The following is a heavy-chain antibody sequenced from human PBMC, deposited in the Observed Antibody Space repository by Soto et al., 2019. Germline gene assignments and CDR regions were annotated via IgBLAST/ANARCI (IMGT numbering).Heavy chain of an antibody. CDR2: INHSGST. V-gene: IGHV4-34*01. CDR1: GGSFSGYY. J-gene: IGHJ4*02. D-gene: IGHD1-26*01. CDR3: AREGRWELPVDY. Sequence: SETLSLTCAVYGGSFSGYYWSWIRQPPGKGLEWIGEINHSGSTNYNPSLKSRVTISVDPSKNQFSLKLSSVTAADTVVYYCAREGRWELPVDYWGRGTLVTVSS.